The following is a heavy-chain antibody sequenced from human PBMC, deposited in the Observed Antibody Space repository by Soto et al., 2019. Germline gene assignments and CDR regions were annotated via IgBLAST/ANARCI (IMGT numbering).Heavy chain of an antibody. CDR2: ISWNSGSI. D-gene: IGHD3-3*01. Sequence: PGGSLRLSCAASGFTFDDYAMHWVRQAPGKGLEWVSGISWNSGSIGYADSVKGRFTISRDNAKNSLYLQMNSLRAEDTALYYCAKDRHAVFGVSDYWGQGTLVTVSS. CDR1: GFTFDDYA. V-gene: IGHV3-9*01. CDR3: AKDRHAVFGVSDY. J-gene: IGHJ4*02.